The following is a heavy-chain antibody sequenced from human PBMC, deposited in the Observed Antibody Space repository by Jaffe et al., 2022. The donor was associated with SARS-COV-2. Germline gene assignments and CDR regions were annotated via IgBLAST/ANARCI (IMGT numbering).Heavy chain of an antibody. V-gene: IGHV7-4-1*02. D-gene: IGHD1-7*01. CDR3: ARAAGGTYYLDY. Sequence: QAQLVQSGSELKKPGASVKVSCKASGYNIVNNAIHWVRQAPGQGLEWMGWINTNTGNPTYAQGFTGRFVFSLDTSVSTAYLQISSLTAEDTALYYCARAAGGTYYLDYWGQGTLATVSS. CDR2: INTNTGNP. CDR1: GYNIVNNA. J-gene: IGHJ4*02.